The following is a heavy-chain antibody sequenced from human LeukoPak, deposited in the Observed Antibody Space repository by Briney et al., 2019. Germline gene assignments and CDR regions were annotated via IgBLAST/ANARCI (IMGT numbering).Heavy chain of an antibody. D-gene: IGHD1-26*01. Sequence: GGSLRLSCAASGFTVSDYAMTWVRQAPGKGLEWVSSISASGVMTYYADSVKGRFTVSRDNSKNSLYLQMKSLTAADTAVYYCAKDRSIGTYYTLDHWGQGTLVSVSS. V-gene: IGHV3-23*01. CDR1: GFTVSDYA. CDR2: ISASGVMT. CDR3: AKDRSIGTYYTLDH. J-gene: IGHJ4*02.